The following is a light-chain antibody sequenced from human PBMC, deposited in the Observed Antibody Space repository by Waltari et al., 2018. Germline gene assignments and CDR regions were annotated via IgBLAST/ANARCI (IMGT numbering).Light chain of an antibody. CDR2: RNN. CDR3: AAWDDSLSGLYV. CDR1: SPNIEMNY. V-gene: IGLV1-47*01. Sequence: QSVLTQPPSASGTPGQRVTSPCSGSSPNIEMNYVYWFQRLPGTAPSLLIYRNNQRPSGVPDRFSGSKSGTSASLAISGLRSDDEADYYCAAWDDSLSGLYVFGTGTKVTVL. J-gene: IGLJ1*01.